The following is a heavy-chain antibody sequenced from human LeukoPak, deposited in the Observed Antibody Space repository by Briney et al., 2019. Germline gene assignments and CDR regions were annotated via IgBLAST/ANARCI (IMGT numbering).Heavy chain of an antibody. V-gene: IGHV4-59*01. CDR2: IYYSGST. D-gene: IGHD3-22*01. J-gene: IGHJ5*02. Sequence: SETLSLTCTVSGGSISSYYWSWIRQPPGKGLEWIGYIYYSGSTNYNPSLKSRVTISVDTSKNQFSLKLSSVTAADTAVYYCARHRYYYDSSGYYYQPWGQGTLVTVSS. CDR3: ARHRYYYDSSGYYYQP. CDR1: GGSISSYY.